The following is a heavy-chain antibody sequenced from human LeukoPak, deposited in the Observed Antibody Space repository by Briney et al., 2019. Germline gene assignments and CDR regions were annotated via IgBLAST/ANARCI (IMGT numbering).Heavy chain of an antibody. D-gene: IGHD6-19*01. CDR2: INAYNGNT. Sequence: ASVKVSCKASGYTFTTYGISWVRQAPGQGLEWMGWINAYNGNTNYAQKLQGRVTMPTDTSTSTAYMELRSLRSDDTAVYYCARPRGSSGRGDFDYWGQGTLVTVSS. CDR3: ARPRGSSGRGDFDY. V-gene: IGHV1-18*01. CDR1: GYTFTTYG. J-gene: IGHJ4*02.